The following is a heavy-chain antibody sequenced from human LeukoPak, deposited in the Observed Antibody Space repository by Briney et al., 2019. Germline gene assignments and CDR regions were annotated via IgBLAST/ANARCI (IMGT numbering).Heavy chain of an antibody. J-gene: IGHJ5*02. Sequence: SETLSLTCAVSGGSISSGGYSWSWIRQPPGKGLEWIGYIYHSGSTYYNPSLKSRVTISVDRSKNQFSLKLSSVTAADTAVYCCARGYCSGGSCYLGRNWFDPWGQGTLVTVSS. CDR2: IYHSGST. V-gene: IGHV4-30-2*01. CDR3: ARGYCSGGSCYLGRNWFDP. CDR1: GGSISSGGYS. D-gene: IGHD2-15*01.